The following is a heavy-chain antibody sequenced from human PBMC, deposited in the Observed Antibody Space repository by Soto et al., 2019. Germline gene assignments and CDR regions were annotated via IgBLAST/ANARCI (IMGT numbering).Heavy chain of an antibody. J-gene: IGHJ3*02. CDR1: GGTFSSYA. CDR2: IIPIFGTA. CDR3: ASGDYDSSGVGAFDI. V-gene: IGHV1-69*06. Sequence: SVKVSCKASGGTFSSYAISWVRQAPGQGLEWMGGIIPIFGTAHYAQKFQGRVTITADKSTSTAYMELSSLRSEDTAVYYCASGDYDSSGVGAFDIWGQGTMVTVSS. D-gene: IGHD3-22*01.